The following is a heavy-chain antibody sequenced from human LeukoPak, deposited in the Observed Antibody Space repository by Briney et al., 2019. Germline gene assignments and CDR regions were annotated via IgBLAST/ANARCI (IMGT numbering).Heavy chain of an antibody. D-gene: IGHD3-22*01. CDR3: ARGRWGYYDSSGYPFDY. CDR2: IYHSGST. CDR1: GYSISSGYY. Sequence: KASETLSLTCAVSGYSISSGYYWGWIRQPPGKGLEWIGSIYHSGSTYYNPSLKSRVTISVDTSKNQFSLKLSSVTAADTAVYYCARGRWGYYDSSGYPFDYWGQGTLVTVSS. J-gene: IGHJ4*02. V-gene: IGHV4-38-2*01.